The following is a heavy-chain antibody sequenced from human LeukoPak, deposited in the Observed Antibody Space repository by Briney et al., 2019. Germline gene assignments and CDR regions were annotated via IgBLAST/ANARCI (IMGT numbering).Heavy chain of an antibody. V-gene: IGHV4-59*08. Sequence: SETLSLTCTVSGGSISSYDWSWIRPPPGKGLEWVGSIYYSGSTNYNPSLKSTVSISVDTSKNQFSLKLSSVTAADTAVYYCARGRPKRSSITIFGVVRGYYFDYWGQGTLVTVSS. CDR2: IYYSGST. CDR3: ARGRPKRSSITIFGVVRGYYFDY. CDR1: GGSISSYD. J-gene: IGHJ4*02. D-gene: IGHD3-3*01.